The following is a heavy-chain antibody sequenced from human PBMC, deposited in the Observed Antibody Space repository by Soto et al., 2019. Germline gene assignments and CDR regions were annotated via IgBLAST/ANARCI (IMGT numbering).Heavy chain of an antibody. D-gene: IGHD3-10*01. CDR1: GGSISSYY. Sequence: SETLSLTCTVSGGSISSYYWSWIRQPPGKGLEWIGYIYYSGSTNYNPSPKSRVAISVDTSKNQFSLKLSSVTAADTAVYYCARDISVDYYGSGEMAWFDPWGQGTLVTVSS. V-gene: IGHV4-59*01. J-gene: IGHJ5*02. CDR3: ARDISVDYYGSGEMAWFDP. CDR2: IYYSGST.